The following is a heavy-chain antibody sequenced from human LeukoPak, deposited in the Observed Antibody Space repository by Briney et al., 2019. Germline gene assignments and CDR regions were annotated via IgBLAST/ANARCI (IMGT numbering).Heavy chain of an antibody. J-gene: IGHJ4*02. CDR2: ILPILGTG. V-gene: IGHV1-69*06. CDR3: ARVCDGSGSYYSLRY. D-gene: IGHD3-10*01. Sequence: SVKVSCNASGGTFNTYAISWVRQAPGQGLEWMGGILPILGTGNYAQKFQGRVTITADKSTSTAYMELSSLRSEDTAVYYCARVCDGSGSYYSLRYWGQGTLVTVSS. CDR1: GGTFNTYA.